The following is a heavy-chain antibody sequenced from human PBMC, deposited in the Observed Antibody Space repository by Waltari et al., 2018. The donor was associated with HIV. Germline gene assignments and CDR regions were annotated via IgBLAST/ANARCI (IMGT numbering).Heavy chain of an antibody. D-gene: IGHD3-10*01. CDR2: ISYNGKRT. J-gene: IGHJ1*01. V-gene: IGHV3-30*18. CDR3: AKDLAGSSL. Sequence: QENLVESGGGVVQPGGSLRLSCAGSGFNFSINGMHWVRQSPGKGLEWVATISYNGKRTDYVDSVKGRFTISRGNSKHTVFLQMSSLRAEDTSIYYCAKDLAGSSLWGQGALVTVSS. CDR1: GFNFSING.